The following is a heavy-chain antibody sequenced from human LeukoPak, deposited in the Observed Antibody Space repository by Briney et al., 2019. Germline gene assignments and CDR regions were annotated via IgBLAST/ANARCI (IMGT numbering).Heavy chain of an antibody. CDR3: ARHRVAAAILDP. CDR2: ISSSGST. J-gene: IGHJ5*02. D-gene: IGHD6-13*01. V-gene: IGHV4-61*02. CDR1: GDSISSGDYY. Sequence: PSETLSLTCTVSGDSISSGDYYWSWIRQPAGKGLEWIGRISSSGSTNYNPSLKSRVTISVDTSKNQFSLKLSSVTAADTAVYFCARHRVAAAILDPWGQGTLVTVSS.